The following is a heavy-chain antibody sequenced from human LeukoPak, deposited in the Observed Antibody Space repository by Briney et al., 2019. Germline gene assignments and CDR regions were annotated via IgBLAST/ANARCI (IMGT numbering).Heavy chain of an antibody. D-gene: IGHD3-10*02. V-gene: IGHV3-43*01. J-gene: IGHJ4*02. CDR2: AGWAGGTT. CDR1: GFNFDRYT. CDR3: AKELDTMFFDY. Sequence: GRSLRLSCATSGFNFDRYTIHWVRQAPGKGLEWVSLAGWAGGTTFYSDSVRGRFTISRDSGRKSVYLQMNSLTTDDTAFYFCAKELDTMFFDYWGQGALVTVSS.